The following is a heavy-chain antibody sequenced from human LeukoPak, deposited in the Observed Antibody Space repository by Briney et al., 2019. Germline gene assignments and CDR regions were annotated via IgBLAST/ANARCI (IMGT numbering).Heavy chain of an antibody. CDR3: ARGVTGDAFDI. J-gene: IGHJ3*02. CDR1: GFTVSSNY. Sequence: GGSLRLSCAASGFTVSSNYMSWVRQAPGKGLEWVSVIYNGGSTNYADSVKGRFIISRDNSKNTLYLQMNSLRAEDTAVYYCARGVTGDAFDIWGQGTMVAVSS. V-gene: IGHV3-66*01. CDR2: IYNGGST. D-gene: IGHD4-11*01.